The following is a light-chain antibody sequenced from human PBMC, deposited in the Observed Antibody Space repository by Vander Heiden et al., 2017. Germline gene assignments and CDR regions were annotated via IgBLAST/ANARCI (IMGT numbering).Light chain of an antibody. CDR3: GTWDSSLSALV. CDR2: DNN. Sequence: QSVLTQPPSVSTAPGQQVTISCSGSSSNIGNNYVSWYQQLPGTAPKRRSYDNNKRPSGIPDRFSGSKSGTSATLGITGLQSGDEADYYCGTWDSSLSALVFGGGTKLTVL. CDR1: SSNIGNNY. V-gene: IGLV1-51*01. J-gene: IGLJ3*02.